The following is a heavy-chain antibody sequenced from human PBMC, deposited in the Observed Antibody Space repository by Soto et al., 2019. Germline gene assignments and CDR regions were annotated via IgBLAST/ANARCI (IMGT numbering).Heavy chain of an antibody. CDR2: IKQDGGEK. CDR3: ARGLALTDY. D-gene: IGHD7-27*01. J-gene: IGHJ4*02. CDR1: GFTFSSYS. V-gene: IGHV3-7*01. Sequence: EVQVVESGGGLVQPGGSLRLSCAASGFTFSSYSMTWVRQAPGKGLEWVVNIKQDGGEKYYVDSVKGRFTISRDNAKNSLYLQMNSLRAEDTAVYYCARGLALTDYWGQGTLVTVSS.